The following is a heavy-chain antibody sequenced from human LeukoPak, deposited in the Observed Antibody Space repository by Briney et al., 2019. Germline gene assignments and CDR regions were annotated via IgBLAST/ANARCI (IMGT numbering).Heavy chain of an antibody. CDR3: AKDLYGSSGYPNDY. CDR1: GFTFSSYA. V-gene: IGHV3-23*01. D-gene: IGHD3-22*01. CDR2: ISGSGGST. Sequence: PGGSLRLSCAASGFTFSSYAMSWVRQAPGKGLEWVSAISGSGGSTYYADSVKGRFTISRDNSKNTLYLQMNSLRAEDTAVYYCAKDLYGSSGYPNDYWGQGTLVTVSS. J-gene: IGHJ4*02.